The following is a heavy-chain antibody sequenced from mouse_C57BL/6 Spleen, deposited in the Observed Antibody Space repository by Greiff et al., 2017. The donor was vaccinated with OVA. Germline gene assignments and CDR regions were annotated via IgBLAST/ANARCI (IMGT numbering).Heavy chain of an antibody. J-gene: IGHJ3*01. CDR2: INPGSGGT. V-gene: IGHV1-54*01. CDR3: AGSNPAWFAY. D-gene: IGHD2-5*01. CDR1: GYAFTNYL. Sequence: QVQLKQSGAELVRPGTSVKVSCKASGYAFTNYLIEWVKQRPGQGLEWIGVINPGSGGTNYNEKFKGKATLTADKSSSTAYMQLSSLTSEDSAVYFCAGSNPAWFAYWGQGTLVTVSA.